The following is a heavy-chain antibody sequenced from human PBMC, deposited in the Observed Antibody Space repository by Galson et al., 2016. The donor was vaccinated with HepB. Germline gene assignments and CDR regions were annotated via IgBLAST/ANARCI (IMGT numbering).Heavy chain of an antibody. J-gene: IGHJ4*02. CDR3: ARDGSGGYCSGGGCYSLNL. CDR2: IYYDGWNT. CDR1: GFTFSSYA. V-gene: IGHV3-30*04. D-gene: IGHD2-15*01. Sequence: SLRLSCAASGFTFSSYAMHWVRQAPGKGLEWVALIYYDGWNTYYADSVKGRFTISRDNSKNTLVLQMGSLRPEDTAVYYCARDGSGGYCSGGGCYSLNLWGQGTLVTVSS.